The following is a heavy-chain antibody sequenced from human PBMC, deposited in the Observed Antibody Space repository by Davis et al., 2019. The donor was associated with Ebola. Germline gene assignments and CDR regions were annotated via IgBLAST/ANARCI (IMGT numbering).Heavy chain of an antibody. Sequence: GESLKISCAASGFTFSNAWMSWVRQAPGKGLEWVGRIKSKTDGGTTDYAAPVKGRFTISRDDSKNTLYLQMNSLKTEDTAVYYCTTEGISYYYYYYMDVWGKGTTVTVSS. J-gene: IGHJ6*03. D-gene: IGHD6-13*01. CDR2: IKSKTDGGTT. V-gene: IGHV3-15*01. CDR1: GFTFSNAW. CDR3: TTEGISYYYYYYMDV.